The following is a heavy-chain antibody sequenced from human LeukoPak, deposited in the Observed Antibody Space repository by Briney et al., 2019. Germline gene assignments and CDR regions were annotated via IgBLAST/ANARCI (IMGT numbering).Heavy chain of an antibody. CDR1: GFTFSDYY. D-gene: IGHD3-22*01. V-gene: IGHV3-11*01. CDR3: ARDRPYYYDSSGIH. Sequence: PGGSLRLSCAASGFTFSDYYMSWIRQAPGKGLEGVSYISSSGSTIYYADSVKGRFTISRDNAKNSLYLQMNSLRAEDTAVYYCARDRPYYYDSSGIHWGQGTLVTVSS. J-gene: IGHJ4*02. CDR2: ISSSGSTI.